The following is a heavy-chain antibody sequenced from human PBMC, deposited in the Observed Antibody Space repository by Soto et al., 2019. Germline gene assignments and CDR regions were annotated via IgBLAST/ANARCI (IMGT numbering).Heavy chain of an antibody. CDR3: ATDSRSGYYLDY. CDR1: GDSISSGGYS. Sequence: QLQLQESGSGLVKPSQTLSLTCAVSGDSISSGGYSWNWIRQPPGKGLGWIGYIYHSVGTDYNPSINSRVTITVDSSNNQFSLKLRSVTAADTAVYYCATDSRSGYYLDYWGQGTLVTVSS. D-gene: IGHD3-22*01. J-gene: IGHJ4*02. V-gene: IGHV4-30-2*01. CDR2: IYHSVGT.